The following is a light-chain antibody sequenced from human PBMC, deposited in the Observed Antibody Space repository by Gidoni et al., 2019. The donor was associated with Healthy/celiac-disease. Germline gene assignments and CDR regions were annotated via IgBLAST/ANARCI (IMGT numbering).Light chain of an antibody. V-gene: IGLV1-44*01. CDR1: SSNIGSNT. CDR2: SNN. CDR3: AAWDDSLNVWV. J-gene: IGLJ3*02. Sequence: SVLTQPPSASWTPGQSVTISCSGSSSNIGSNTVNWYLQLPGTAPKLLIYSNNQRPSGVPDRFSGSKSGTSASLAISGLQSEDEADYYCAAWDDSLNVWVFGGGTKLTVL.